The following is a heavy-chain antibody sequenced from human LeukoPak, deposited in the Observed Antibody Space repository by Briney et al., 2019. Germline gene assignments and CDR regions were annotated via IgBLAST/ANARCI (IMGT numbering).Heavy chain of an antibody. Sequence: PGGSLRLSCAASGFTFNIYAMSWVRQAPGKGLEWVSAISGSGGSTYYADSVKGRFTISRDNSKNTLYLQMNSLRAEDTAVYYCAKGASFDFWSGYYGYYFDYWGQGTLVTVSS. J-gene: IGHJ4*02. CDR3: AKGASFDFWSGYYGYYFDY. V-gene: IGHV3-23*01. D-gene: IGHD3-3*01. CDR1: GFTFNIYA. CDR2: ISGSGGST.